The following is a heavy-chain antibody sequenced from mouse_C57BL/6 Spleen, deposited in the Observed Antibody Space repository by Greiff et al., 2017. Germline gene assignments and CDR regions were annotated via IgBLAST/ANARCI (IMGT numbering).Heavy chain of an antibody. J-gene: IGHJ4*01. V-gene: IGHV1-4*01. Sequence: LQESGAELVRPGASVKMSCKASGYTFTTYTMHWVKQRPGQGLEWIGYITPSSGYTKYNQKFKAKATLTADKSSSTAYMKLSRLTSEDSAVYYCAREGGSSYAMDYWGQGTSVTVSS. CDR1: GYTFTTYT. CDR3: AREGGSSYAMDY. CDR2: ITPSSGYT. D-gene: IGHD1-1*01.